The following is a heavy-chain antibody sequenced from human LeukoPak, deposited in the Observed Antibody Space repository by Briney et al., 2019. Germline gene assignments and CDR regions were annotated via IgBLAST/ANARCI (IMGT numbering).Heavy chain of an antibody. J-gene: IGHJ4*02. V-gene: IGHV4-38-2*01. CDR3: ARGQWLVPIDC. CDR2: IYHSGST. D-gene: IGHD6-19*01. CDR1: GYSISSGYY. Sequence: PSETLSLTCAVSGYSISSGYYWGWIRLPPGKGLEWIGTIYHSGSTYYNPSLKSRVTIAVDTSKNQFSLKLSSVTAADTAVYYCARGQWLVPIDCWGQGTLVTVSS.